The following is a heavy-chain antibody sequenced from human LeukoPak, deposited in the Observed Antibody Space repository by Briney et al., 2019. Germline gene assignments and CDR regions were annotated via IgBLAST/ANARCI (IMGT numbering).Heavy chain of an antibody. CDR3: ARSGEDTAMAQGYYGMDV. V-gene: IGHV1-2*02. CDR1: GYTFTDYY. D-gene: IGHD5-18*01. CDR2: INPNSGGT. J-gene: IGHJ6*02. Sequence: ASVTVSFKASGYTFTDYYMHWVRQAPGQGLEWMGWINPNSGGTNYAQKFQGSVTMTRDTSISTAYMELSRLRSDDTAVYYCARSGEDTAMAQGYYGMDVWGQGTTVTVSS.